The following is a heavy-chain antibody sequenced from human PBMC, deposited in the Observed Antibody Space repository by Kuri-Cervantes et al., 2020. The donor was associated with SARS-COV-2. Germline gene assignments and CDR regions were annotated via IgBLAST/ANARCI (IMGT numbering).Heavy chain of an antibody. V-gene: IGHV1-2*02. CDR3: ARVRYIVGATETYYFDY. Sequence: ASVKVSCKASGYTFTGYYMHWVRQAPGQGLEWMGWINPNSGGTNYAQKFQGRVTMTRDTSISTAYMELSRLRSDGTAVYYCARVRYIVGATETYYFDYWGQGTLVTVSS. CDR1: GYTFTGYY. CDR2: INPNSGGT. J-gene: IGHJ4*02. D-gene: IGHD1-26*01.